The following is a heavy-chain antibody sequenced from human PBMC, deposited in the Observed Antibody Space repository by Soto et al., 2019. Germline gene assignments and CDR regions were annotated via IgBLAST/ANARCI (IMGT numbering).Heavy chain of an antibody. D-gene: IGHD2-15*01. V-gene: IGHV5-51*01. J-gene: IGHJ4*02. CDR3: ARPYGGNVGRAIY. CDR1: GYTFSNFW. Sequence: GESLKISCKGSGYTFSNFWIGWVRQMPGKGLEWMGIIYPGDTDTRYSPSFQGQVTISADKSISTAYLQWSSLKASDTAMYYCARPYGGNVGRAIYWGQGTLVTVSS. CDR2: IYPGDTDT.